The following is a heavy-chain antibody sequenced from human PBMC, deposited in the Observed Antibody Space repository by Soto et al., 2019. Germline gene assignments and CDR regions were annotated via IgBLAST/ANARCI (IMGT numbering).Heavy chain of an antibody. J-gene: IGHJ4*02. CDR1: GYTFSSYA. V-gene: IGHV1-3*05. CDR2: INPGNANT. Sequence: QVQLVQSGAEEKKPGASVKVSCTTSGYTFSSYAIHWVRQAPGQGLEWMGWINPGNANTKNSQKFQGRVTITRDTSASTAYIGLRSLTSEDTAVYCCARVVGAYWGQGTLVTVSS. CDR3: ARVVGAY. D-gene: IGHD3-10*01.